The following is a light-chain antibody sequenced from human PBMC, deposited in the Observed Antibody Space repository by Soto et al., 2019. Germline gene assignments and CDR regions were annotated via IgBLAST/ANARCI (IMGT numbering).Light chain of an antibody. V-gene: IGKV1-5*03. CDR2: KAS. CDR3: QQYNSYSRT. J-gene: IGKJ1*01. Sequence: DSQMTQSLSTLSGSVGDRVTIICRASQSISSSLAWYQQKPGKAPNLLIYKASSLESGVPSRFSGSGSGTEFTLTISSLQPDDFATYYCQQYNSYSRTFGQGTKVDIK. CDR1: QSISSS.